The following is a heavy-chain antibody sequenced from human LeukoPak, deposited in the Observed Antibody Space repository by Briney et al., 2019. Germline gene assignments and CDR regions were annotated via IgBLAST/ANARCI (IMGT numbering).Heavy chain of an antibody. J-gene: IGHJ3*02. D-gene: IGHD3-16*01. Sequence: SQTLSLTCTVSGDSISSGGYYWSWIRQHPGKGLEWIGHIYYSETTAYNPSLKSRLTISVDTSKNQFSLKLSSVTAADTAVYYCARMTGGSAFDIWGQGTVVTVSS. V-gene: IGHV4-31*03. CDR3: ARMTGGSAFDI. CDR2: IYYSETT. CDR1: GDSISSGGYY.